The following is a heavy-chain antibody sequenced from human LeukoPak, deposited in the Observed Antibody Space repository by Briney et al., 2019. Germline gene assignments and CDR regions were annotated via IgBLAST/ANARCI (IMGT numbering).Heavy chain of an antibody. Sequence: KPVGSLRLSCAASGFTFSSYSMNWVRQAPGKGLEWVSSISSSSSYIYYADSVKGRFTISRDNAKNSLYLQMNSLRAEDAAVYYCARVPIVGATVNYFDYWGQGTLVTVSS. CDR2: ISSSSSYI. CDR1: GFTFSSYS. V-gene: IGHV3-21*01. D-gene: IGHD1-26*01. J-gene: IGHJ4*02. CDR3: ARVPIVGATVNYFDY.